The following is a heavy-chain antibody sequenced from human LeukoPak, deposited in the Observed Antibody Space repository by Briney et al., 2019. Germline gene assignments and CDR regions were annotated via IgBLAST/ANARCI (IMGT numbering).Heavy chain of an antibody. Sequence: ASVKVSCKASGYNFNSYDINWVRQAPGQGLEWMGWINPNSGGTNYAQKFQGRVTMTRDTSISTAYMELSRLRSDDTAVYYCARRASDQYCSSTSCYTGWFDPWGQGTLVTVSS. CDR2: INPNSGGT. CDR1: GYNFNSYD. CDR3: ARRASDQYCSSTSCYTGWFDP. D-gene: IGHD2-2*02. V-gene: IGHV1-2*02. J-gene: IGHJ5*02.